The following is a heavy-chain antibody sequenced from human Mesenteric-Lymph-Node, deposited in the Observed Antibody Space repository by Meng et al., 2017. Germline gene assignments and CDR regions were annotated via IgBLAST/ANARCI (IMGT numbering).Heavy chain of an antibody. CDR1: GFTFSSYG. CDR2: IWYDGSNK. CDR3: ARDFTMRAFDI. J-gene: IGHJ3*02. Sequence: GGSLRLSCAASGFTFSSYGMHWVRQAPGKGLEWVAVIWYDGSNKYYADSVKGRFTISRDNSKNTLYLQMNSLRAEDTAVYYCARDFTMRAFDIWGQGTMVTVSS. D-gene: IGHD3-22*01. V-gene: IGHV3-33*01.